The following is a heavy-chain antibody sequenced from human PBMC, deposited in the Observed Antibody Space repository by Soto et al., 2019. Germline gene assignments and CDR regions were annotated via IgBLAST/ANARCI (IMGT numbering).Heavy chain of an antibody. V-gene: IGHV3-7*01. CDR1: GVTFSSYA. D-gene: IGHD6-6*01. J-gene: IGHJ5*02. CDR3: ARSIAARLNWFDP. CDR2: IKQDGSEK. Sequence: GGSLRLSCAASGVTFSSYAMSWVRQAPGKGLEWVANIKQDGSEKYYVDSVKGRFTISRDNAKNSLYLQMNSLRAEDTAVYYCARSIAARLNWFDPWGQGTLVTVSS.